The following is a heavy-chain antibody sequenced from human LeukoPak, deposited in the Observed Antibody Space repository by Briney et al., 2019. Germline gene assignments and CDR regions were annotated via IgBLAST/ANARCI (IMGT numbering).Heavy chain of an antibody. J-gene: IGHJ4*02. V-gene: IGHV3-23*01. CDR2: ISASGGGT. D-gene: IGHD6-6*01. Sequence: PGGSLRLSCAASGFTFSSSAMSWVPQAPGKGLEWVSAISASGGGTYYADSVKGRFTISRDNSKNTLYLQMNSLRAEDTAVYYCAKGYSSSSRFDSWGQGTLVTVSS. CDR3: AKGYSSSSRFDS. CDR1: GFTFSSSA.